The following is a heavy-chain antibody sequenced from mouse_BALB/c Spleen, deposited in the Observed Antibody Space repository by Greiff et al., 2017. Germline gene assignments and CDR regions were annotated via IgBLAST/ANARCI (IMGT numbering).Heavy chain of an antibody. D-gene: IGHD1-1*01. CDR2: ISDGGSYT. Sequence: EVKLVESGGGLVKPGGSLKLSCAASGFTFSDYYMYWVRQTPEKRLEWVATISDGGSYTYYPDSVKGRFTISRDNAKNNLYLQMSSLKSEDTAMYYCAREDYGSGYWGQGTTLTVSS. CDR3: AREDYGSGY. CDR1: GFTFSDYY. V-gene: IGHV5-4*02. J-gene: IGHJ2*01.